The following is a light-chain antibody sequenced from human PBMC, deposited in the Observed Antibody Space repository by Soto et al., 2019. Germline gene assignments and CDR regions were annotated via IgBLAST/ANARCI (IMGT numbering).Light chain of an antibody. Sequence: EIVLTQSPGTLSLSPGERATLSCRASQSVSSSYLAWYQQKPGQAPRLLIYGASSRATGIPDRFSGSGSGTDFTHPISRLEPEDFAVYYCQQYGSSPLTFGGGTKVEIK. J-gene: IGKJ4*01. CDR2: GAS. CDR3: QQYGSSPLT. V-gene: IGKV3-20*01. CDR1: QSVSSSY.